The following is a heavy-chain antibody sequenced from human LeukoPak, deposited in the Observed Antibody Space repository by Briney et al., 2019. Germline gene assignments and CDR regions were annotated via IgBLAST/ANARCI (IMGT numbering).Heavy chain of an antibody. Sequence: GGSLRLSCAASGFTVSSNYMSWVRQAPGKGLEWVSVIYSGGSTYYADSVKGRFTISRHNSKNTLYLQMNSLRAEDTAVYYCATSSYYYDSSGYAYYYYYGMDVWGQGTTVTVSS. CDR2: IYSGGST. CDR1: GFTVSSNY. J-gene: IGHJ6*02. V-gene: IGHV3-53*04. CDR3: ATSSYYYDSSGYAYYYYYGMDV. D-gene: IGHD3-22*01.